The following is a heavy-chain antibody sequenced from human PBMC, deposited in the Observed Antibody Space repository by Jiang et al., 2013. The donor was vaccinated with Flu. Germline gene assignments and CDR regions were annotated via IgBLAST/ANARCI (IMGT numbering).Heavy chain of an antibody. CDR1: GGSISGHY. J-gene: IGHJ4*02. D-gene: IGHD3-22*01. Sequence: GSGLVKPSETLSLTCFVSGGSISGHYWSWIRQSPGKGLEWIGYTYYNGNTNYNPSLKSRVTISVDTSKNQFSLKLSSVTAADTAVYYCARLTSGYYPNFDYWGQGTLVTVSS. CDR3: ARLTSGYYPNFDY. CDR2: TYYNGNT. V-gene: IGHV4-59*08.